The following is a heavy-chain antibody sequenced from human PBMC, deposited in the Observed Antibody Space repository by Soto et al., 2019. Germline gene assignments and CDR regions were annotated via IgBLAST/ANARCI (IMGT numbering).Heavy chain of an antibody. Sequence: QVQLVESGGGVVQPGRSLRLSCAASGYTFSSYGMHWVRQAPGKGLEWVAVISYDGSNKYYADSVKGRVTISRDNSKNTLYLQMNSLRAEDTAVYYCAKDRYSSGFGDFDYWGQGTLVTVSS. CDR2: ISYDGSNK. V-gene: IGHV3-30*18. CDR1: GYTFSSYG. J-gene: IGHJ4*02. D-gene: IGHD6-19*01. CDR3: AKDRYSSGFGDFDY.